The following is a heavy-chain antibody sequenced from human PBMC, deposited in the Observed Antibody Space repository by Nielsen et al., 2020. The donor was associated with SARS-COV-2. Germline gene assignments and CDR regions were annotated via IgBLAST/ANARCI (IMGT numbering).Heavy chain of an antibody. CDR3: ARDVGGDRYSSGY. CDR1: GYTFTSYD. V-gene: IGHV1-8*01. J-gene: IGHJ4*02. CDR2: MSPNSGNI. Sequence: ASVKVSCKASGYTFTSYDINWVRQAPGQGLEWMGWMSPNSGNIGYAQKFQGRLTVTRNTSISTVYMELSSLRSDDTAVYYCARDVGGDRYSSGYWGQGTLVTVSS. D-gene: IGHD6-19*01.